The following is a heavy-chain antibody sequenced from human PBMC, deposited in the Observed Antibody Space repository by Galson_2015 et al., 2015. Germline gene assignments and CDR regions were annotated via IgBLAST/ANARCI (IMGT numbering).Heavy chain of an antibody. CDR1: GFTFSSYA. V-gene: IGHV3-30-3*01. D-gene: IGHD3-22*01. CDR2: ISYDGSNK. CDR3: ARSPPTYYYDSSGYQLDY. J-gene: IGHJ4*02. Sequence: SLRLSCAASGFTFSSYAMHWVRQAPGKGLEWVAVISYDGSNKYYADSVKGRFTISRDNSKNTLYLQMNSLRAEDTAVYYCARSPPTYYYDSSGYQLDYWGQGTLVTVSS.